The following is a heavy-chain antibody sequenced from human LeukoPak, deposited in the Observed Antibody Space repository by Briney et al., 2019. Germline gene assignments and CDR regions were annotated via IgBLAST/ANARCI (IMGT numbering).Heavy chain of an antibody. CDR2: IYPGDSDT. D-gene: IGHD3-22*01. Sequence: ESLKLSCKGSGYSFTSYWIGWVRQMPGKGLEWMGLIYPGDSDTRYSPSFQGQVTISADKSISTAYLQWSSLKASDTAMYYCARLGYDSSGYYSPHFDYWGQGTLVTVSS. CDR3: ARLGYDSSGYYSPHFDY. J-gene: IGHJ4*02. CDR1: GYSFTSYW. V-gene: IGHV5-51*01.